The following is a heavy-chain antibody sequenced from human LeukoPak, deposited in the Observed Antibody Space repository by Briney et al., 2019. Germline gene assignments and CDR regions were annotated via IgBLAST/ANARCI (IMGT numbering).Heavy chain of an antibody. CDR2: ISYDGSNK. J-gene: IGHJ6*02. CDR1: GFTFSNYG. CDR3: AKDGGPRGYSYGYPSYYGMDV. D-gene: IGHD5-18*01. V-gene: IGHV3-30*18. Sequence: GGSLRLSCAASGFTFSNYGMHWVRQAPGQGLEGVVVISYDGSNKYYGDSVKGRFAISRDNSKNTLYLQMNSLRGEDTAVYYCAKDGGPRGYSYGYPSYYGMDVWGQGTTVTVSS.